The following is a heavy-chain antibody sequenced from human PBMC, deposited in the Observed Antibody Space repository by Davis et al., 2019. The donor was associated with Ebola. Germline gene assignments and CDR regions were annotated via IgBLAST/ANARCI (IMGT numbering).Heavy chain of an antibody. CDR2: INPNSGGT. Sequence: ASVKVSCKASGYTFTGYYMHWVRQAPGQGLEWMGWINPNSGGTNYAQKFQGWVTMTRDTSISTAYMELSRLRSDDTAVYYCARGGYCSGGSCYFFDYWGQGTLVTVSS. D-gene: IGHD2-15*01. CDR3: ARGGYCSGGSCYFFDY. J-gene: IGHJ4*02. CDR1: GYTFTGYY. V-gene: IGHV1-2*04.